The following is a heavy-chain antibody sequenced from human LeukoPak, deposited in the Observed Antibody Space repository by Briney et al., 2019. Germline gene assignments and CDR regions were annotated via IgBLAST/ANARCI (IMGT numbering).Heavy chain of an antibody. CDR3: ARGIETATIYYYGMDV. Sequence: ASVKVSCKASGGTFSSYAISWVPHAPGQGLEWMGRIIPIVGIANYAQKFQGRVTITADKSTSTAYMELSSLRSEDTAVYYCARGIETATIYYYGMDVWGQGTTVTVSS. CDR2: IIPIVGIA. V-gene: IGHV1-69*04. CDR1: GGTFSSYA. D-gene: IGHD5-24*01. J-gene: IGHJ6*02.